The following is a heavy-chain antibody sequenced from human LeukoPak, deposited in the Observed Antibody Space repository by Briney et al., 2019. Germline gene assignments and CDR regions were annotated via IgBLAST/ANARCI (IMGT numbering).Heavy chain of an antibody. CDR1: GFTFTSYA. D-gene: IGHD6-19*01. CDR2: FSGASTT. J-gene: IGHJ4*02. V-gene: IGHV3-23*01. CDR3: AKLKQWQPQRYFFEY. Sequence: GGSLRLSCAASGFTFTSYAMSWVRQAPGKGLEWVSTFSGASTTSYADAVKGRVTISRDNSKNILYLQSNSLRAEDTAVYYCAKLKQWQPQRYFFEYWGQGALVTV.